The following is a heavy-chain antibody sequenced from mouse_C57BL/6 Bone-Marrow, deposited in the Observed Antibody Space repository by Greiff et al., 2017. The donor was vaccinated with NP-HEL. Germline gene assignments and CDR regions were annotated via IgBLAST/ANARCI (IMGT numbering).Heavy chain of an antibody. CDR3: TRLSSYYGSSLAWFAY. Sequence: DVMLVESGGGLVQPGGSMKLSCAASGFTFSDAWMDWVRQSPEKGLEWVAEIRNKANNHATYYAESVKGRFTISRDDSKSSVYLQMNSLRAEDTGIYYCTRLSSYYGSSLAWFAYWGQGTLVTVSA. V-gene: IGHV6-6*01. J-gene: IGHJ3*01. D-gene: IGHD1-1*01. CDR1: GFTFSDAW. CDR2: IRNKANNHAT.